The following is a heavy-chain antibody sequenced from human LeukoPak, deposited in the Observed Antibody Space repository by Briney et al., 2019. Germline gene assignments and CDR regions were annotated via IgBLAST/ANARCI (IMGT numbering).Heavy chain of an antibody. J-gene: IGHJ4*02. CDR1: GDSFSSYY. Sequence: PSETLSLICTVSGDSFSSYYWSWIRQPPGKGLEWIAYIYYTGNINYNPSLKSRGTISVDTSKNQFSLTLTSVTAADTAVYYCARAGSSWSFDYWGQGTLVTVSS. D-gene: IGHD6-13*01. V-gene: IGHV4-59*01. CDR3: ARAGSSWSFDY. CDR2: IYYTGNI.